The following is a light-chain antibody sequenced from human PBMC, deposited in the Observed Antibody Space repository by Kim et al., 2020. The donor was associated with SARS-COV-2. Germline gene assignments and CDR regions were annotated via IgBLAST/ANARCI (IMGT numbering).Light chain of an antibody. V-gene: IGLV3-21*03. J-gene: IGLJ2*01. Sequence: ARGKTARITGGGKDIGRKSVHWNQERPGQAPGRGIYDKTDRASGIPERVSGSDAGNTATLTINRVEAGDEAHYYCPVWDRRSDHVVFGGGTKLTVL. CDR3: PVWDRRSDHVV. CDR1: DIGRKS. CDR2: DKT.